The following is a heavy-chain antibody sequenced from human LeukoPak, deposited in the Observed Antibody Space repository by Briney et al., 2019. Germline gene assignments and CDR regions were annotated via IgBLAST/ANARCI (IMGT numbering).Heavy chain of an antibody. V-gene: IGHV1-69*06. J-gene: IGHJ3*02. CDR1: GGTFSSYA. Sequence: GASVKVSCKASGGTFSSYAISWVRQAPGQGLEWMGGIIPIFGTANYAQKFQGRVTITADRSTSTAYMELSSLRSEDTAVYYCASQVDGYNAFDIWGQGTMVTVSS. CDR3: ASQVDGYNAFDI. D-gene: IGHD5-24*01. CDR2: IIPIFGTA.